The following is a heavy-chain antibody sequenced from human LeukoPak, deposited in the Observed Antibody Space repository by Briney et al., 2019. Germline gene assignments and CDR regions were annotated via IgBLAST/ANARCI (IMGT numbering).Heavy chain of an antibody. CDR2: IIPIFGTA. CDR3: ASSSSELFNSWFDP. V-gene: IGHV1-69*01. J-gene: IGHJ5*02. CDR1: GGTFSSYA. D-gene: IGHD2-21*01. Sequence: GSSVKVSCKASGGTFSSYAISWVRQAPGQGLEWMGGIIPIFGTANYAQKFQGRVTITADESTSTAYMELSSLRSEDTAVYYCASSSSELFNSWFDPWGQGALVTVSS.